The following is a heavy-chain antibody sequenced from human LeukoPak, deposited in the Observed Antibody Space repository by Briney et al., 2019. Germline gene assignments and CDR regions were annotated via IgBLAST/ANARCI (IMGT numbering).Heavy chain of an antibody. CDR3: ARDGKHDYGDYGPKYYFDY. J-gene: IGHJ4*02. D-gene: IGHD4-17*01. Sequence: AGGSLRLSCAASGFTFSSYAMHWVRQAPGKGLEWVAVISYDGSNKYYADSVKGRFTISRDNSKNTLYLQMDSLRAEDTAVYYCARDGKHDYGDYGPKYYFDYWGQGTLVTVSS. V-gene: IGHV3-30*01. CDR2: ISYDGSNK. CDR1: GFTFSSYA.